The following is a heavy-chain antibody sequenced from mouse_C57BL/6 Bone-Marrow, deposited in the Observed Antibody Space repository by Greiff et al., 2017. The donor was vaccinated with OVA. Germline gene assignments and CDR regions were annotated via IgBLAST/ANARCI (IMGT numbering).Heavy chain of an antibody. V-gene: IGHV5-4*01. CDR3: ARDPYYYGSSYAWFAY. CDR2: ISDGGSYT. J-gene: IGHJ3*01. CDR1: GFTFSSYA. D-gene: IGHD1-1*01. Sequence: DVMLVESGGGLVKPGGSLKLSCAASGFTFSSYAMSWVRQTPDKRLEWVATISDGGSYTYYPDNVKGRFTISRDNAKNNLYLQMSHLKSEDTAMYYCARDPYYYGSSYAWFAYWGQGTLVTVSA.